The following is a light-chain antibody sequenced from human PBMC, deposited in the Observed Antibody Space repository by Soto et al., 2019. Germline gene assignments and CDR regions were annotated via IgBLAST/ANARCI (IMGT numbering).Light chain of an antibody. J-gene: IGKJ1*01. CDR3: QKCNSAPWT. V-gene: IGKV1-27*01. CDR2: AAS. Sequence: DIQMTQSPSSLSASVGDRVTITCRASLGISNYLAWYQQKPGKVPKLLIYAASTLQSGVPSRFSGSGAGTDFTITISSLQPEDVATHYCQKCNSAPWTFGQGTKVEIK. CDR1: LGISNY.